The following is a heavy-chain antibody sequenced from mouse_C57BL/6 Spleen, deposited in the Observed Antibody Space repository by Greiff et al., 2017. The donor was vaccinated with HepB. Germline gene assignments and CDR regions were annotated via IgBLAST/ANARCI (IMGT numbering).Heavy chain of an antibody. CDR3: TTFYSGFAY. CDR2: IDPENGDT. CDR1: GFNIKDDY. V-gene: IGHV14-4*01. D-gene: IGHD2-12*01. J-gene: IGHJ3*01. Sequence: VHVKQSGAELVRPGASVKLSCTASGFNIKDDYMHWVKQRPEQGLEWIGWIDPENGDTEYASKFQGKATITADTSSNTAYLQLSSLTSEDTAVYYCTTFYSGFAYWGQGTLVTVSA.